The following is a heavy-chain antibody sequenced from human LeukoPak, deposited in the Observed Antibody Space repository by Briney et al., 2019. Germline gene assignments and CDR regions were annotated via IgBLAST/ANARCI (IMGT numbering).Heavy chain of an antibody. CDR1: GFTFSTYA. CDR2: ISGSGGSI. CDR3: AKFKFAWGSDY. D-gene: IGHD7-27*01. Sequence: GGSLRLSCAASGFTFSTYAMSWVRQAPGKGLEWVSVISGSGGSIYYADSVKGRFIISRDNSKNTLYLQMNSLRAEDTAVYYCAKFKFAWGSDYWGQGTLVTVSS. V-gene: IGHV3-23*01. J-gene: IGHJ4*02.